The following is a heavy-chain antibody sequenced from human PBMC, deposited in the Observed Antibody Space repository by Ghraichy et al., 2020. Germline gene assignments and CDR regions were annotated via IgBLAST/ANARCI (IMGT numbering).Heavy chain of an antibody. CDR1: GFTYSSYA. CDR2: VGGNGVTT. CDR3: AKGIATLPPYYYAMDV. V-gene: IGHV3-23*01. D-gene: IGHD6-6*01. J-gene: IGHJ6*02. Sequence: GGSLRLSCAASGFTYSSYAVSWVRQAPGKGLEWVSVVGGNGVTTYYADSLRGRFSTSRDNSKNTLYLQMNNLRAEDTAVYYCAKGIATLPPYYYAMDVWGQGTTVTISS.